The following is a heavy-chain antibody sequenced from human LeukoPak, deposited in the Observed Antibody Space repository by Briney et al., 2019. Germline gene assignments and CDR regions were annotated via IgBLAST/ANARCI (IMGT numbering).Heavy chain of an antibody. V-gene: IGHV3-21*01. CDR2: ISSSSSYI. D-gene: IGHD2-2*02. CDR1: GFTFDDYG. CDR3: ARDHCSSTSCYREHFDY. J-gene: IGHJ4*02. Sequence: PGGSLRLSCAASGFTFDDYGMSWVRQAPGKGLEWVSSISSSSSYIYYADSVKGRFTISRDNAKNSLYLQMNSLRAEDTAVYYCARDHCSSTSCYREHFDYWGQGTLVTVSS.